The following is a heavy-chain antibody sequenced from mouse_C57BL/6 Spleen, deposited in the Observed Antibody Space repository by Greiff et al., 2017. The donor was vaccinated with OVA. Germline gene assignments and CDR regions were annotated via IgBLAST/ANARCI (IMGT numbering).Heavy chain of an antibody. CDR1: GYTFTSYT. Sequence: QVQLKESGAELARPGASVKMSCKASGYTFTSYTMHWVKQRPGQGLEWIGYINPSSGYTKYNQKFKDKATLTADKSSSTAYMQLSSLTSEDSAVYYCARGSNYVDYYAMDYWGQGTSVTVSS. CDR3: ARGSNYVDYYAMDY. CDR2: INPSSGYT. D-gene: IGHD2-5*01. J-gene: IGHJ4*01. V-gene: IGHV1-4*01.